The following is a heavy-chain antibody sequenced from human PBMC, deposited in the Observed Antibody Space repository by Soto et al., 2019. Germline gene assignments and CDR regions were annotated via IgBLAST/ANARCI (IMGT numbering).Heavy chain of an antibody. Sequence: PGGSLRLSCAASGFTVSSNYMSWVRQGPGKGLEWVSVIYSGGSTYYADSVKGRFTISRHNSKNTLYLQMNSLRAEDTAVYYCARPHPYSSGWYVFDYWGQGTLVTVSS. CDR3: ARPHPYSSGWYVFDY. V-gene: IGHV3-53*04. CDR1: GFTVSSNY. D-gene: IGHD6-19*01. J-gene: IGHJ4*02. CDR2: IYSGGST.